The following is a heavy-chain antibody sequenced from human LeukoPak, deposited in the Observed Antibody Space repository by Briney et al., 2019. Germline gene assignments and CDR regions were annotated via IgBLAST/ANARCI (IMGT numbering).Heavy chain of an antibody. CDR2: INPSGGST. V-gene: IGHV1-46*01. CDR1: GYTFTSHY. D-gene: IGHD6-13*01. J-gene: IGHJ5*02. Sequence: ASVKVSCKASGYTFTSHYMHWVRQAPGQGLEWMGIINPSGGSTSYAQKFQGRVTMTRDTSTSTVYMELSSLRSEDTAVYYCARDREYSSSWYSNWFDPWGQGTLVTVSS. CDR3: ARDREYSSSWYSNWFDP.